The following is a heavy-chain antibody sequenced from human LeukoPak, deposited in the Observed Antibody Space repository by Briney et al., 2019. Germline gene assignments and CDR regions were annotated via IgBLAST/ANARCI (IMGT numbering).Heavy chain of an antibody. V-gene: IGHV3-33*06. Sequence: PGGSLRLSCAASGFTFSNFGMHWVRQAPGKGLEGLAVIYYDGSDQSYADSVKGRFTISRDNSKNTLYLQMGSLRVDDTAVYYCAKGARDWILRYYFDSWGQGTLVTVSS. J-gene: IGHJ4*02. CDR1: GFTFSNFG. CDR3: AKGARDWILRYYFDS. CDR2: IYYDGSDQ. D-gene: IGHD2-21*02.